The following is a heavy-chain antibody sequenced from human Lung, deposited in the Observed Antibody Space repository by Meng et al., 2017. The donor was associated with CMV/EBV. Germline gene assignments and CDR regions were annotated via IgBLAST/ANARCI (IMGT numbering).Heavy chain of an antibody. CDR3: ARYCSSTSCSLGYNAFDI. Sequence: PCAASGFPFSSYEMNWVRQAPGKGLEWVSYISSSGSTIYYADSVKGRFTISRDNAKNSLYLQMNSLRAEDTAVYYCARYCSSTSCSLGYNAFDIWXQGTMVTVSS. V-gene: IGHV3-48*03. CDR1: GFPFSSYE. CDR2: ISSSGSTI. D-gene: IGHD2-2*01. J-gene: IGHJ3*02.